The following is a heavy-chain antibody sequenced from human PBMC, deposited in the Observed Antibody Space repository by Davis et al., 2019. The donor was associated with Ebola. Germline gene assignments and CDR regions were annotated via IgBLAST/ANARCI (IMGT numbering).Heavy chain of an antibody. D-gene: IGHD3-9*01. J-gene: IGHJ4*02. CDR2: IFPGDSDT. CDR1: GYSFTSYW. V-gene: IGHV5-51*01. Sequence: GGSLRLSCKASGYSFTSYWIVWVRQMPGKGLECMGIIFPGDSDTRYSPSFQGQVTISADKSISTAYLQWSSLKASDTAMYYCARRLAMTGYAFDYWGQGTLVTVSS. CDR3: ARRLAMTGYAFDY.